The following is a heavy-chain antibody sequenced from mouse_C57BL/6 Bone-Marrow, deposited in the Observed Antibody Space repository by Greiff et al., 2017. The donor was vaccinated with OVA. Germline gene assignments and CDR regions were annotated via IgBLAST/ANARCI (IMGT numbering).Heavy chain of an antibody. CDR2: IDPSDSYT. CDR3: ASENYYGSSYVGAY. D-gene: IGHD1-1*01. V-gene: IGHV1-69*01. CDR1: GYTFTSYW. Sequence: VQLQQSGAELVMPGASVKLSCKASGYTFTSYWMHWVKQRPGQGLEWIGEIDPSDSYTNYTQKFKGKSTLTVDKSSSTAYMQLSSLTSEDSAVYYCASENYYGSSYVGAYWGQGTLVTVSA. J-gene: IGHJ3*01.